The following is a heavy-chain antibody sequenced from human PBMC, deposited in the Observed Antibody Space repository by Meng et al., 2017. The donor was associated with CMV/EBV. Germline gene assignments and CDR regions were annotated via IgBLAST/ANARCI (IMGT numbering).Heavy chain of an antibody. V-gene: IGHV3-21*01. CDR1: GFTFSSYS. Sequence: GGSLRLSCAASGFTFSSYSMNWVRQAPGKGLEWVSSINSSSYIYYADSVKGRFTISRDNAKNSLYLQMNSLRAEDTAVYYCARDRGYYGSGSYGDYWGQGTLVTVSS. J-gene: IGHJ4*02. D-gene: IGHD3-10*01. CDR2: INSSSYI. CDR3: ARDRGYYGSGSYGDY.